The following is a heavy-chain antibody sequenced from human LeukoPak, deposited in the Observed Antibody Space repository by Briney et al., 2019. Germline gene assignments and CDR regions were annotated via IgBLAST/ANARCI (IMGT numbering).Heavy chain of an antibody. CDR3: ARAYCGGDCYYFDY. Sequence: EASVKVSCKASGGTFSSYAISWVRQAPGQGLEWMGGIIPIFGTANYAQKFQGRVTITADESTSTAYMELCSLRSEDTAVYYCARAYCGGDCYYFDYWGQGTLVTVSS. CDR1: GGTFSSYA. D-gene: IGHD2-21*02. CDR2: IIPIFGTA. J-gene: IGHJ4*02. V-gene: IGHV1-69*13.